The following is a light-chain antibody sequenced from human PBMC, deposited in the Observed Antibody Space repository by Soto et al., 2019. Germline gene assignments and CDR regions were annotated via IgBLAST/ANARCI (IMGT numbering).Light chain of an antibody. CDR3: SSYAGSNNVL. V-gene: IGLV2-14*03. CDR2: DVS. Sequence: QSVLTQPASVSGSPGQSITLSCTGTTSDVGGFDYVSWYQQHPGKVPKLVIFDVSNRPSGVSDRFSGSKSGNTASLTISGLQAEDEADYYCSSYAGSNNVLFGGGTKLTVL. CDR1: TSDVGGFDY. J-gene: IGLJ2*01.